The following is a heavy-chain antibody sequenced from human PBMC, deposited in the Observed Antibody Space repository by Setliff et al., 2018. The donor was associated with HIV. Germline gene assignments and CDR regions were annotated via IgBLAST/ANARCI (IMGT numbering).Heavy chain of an antibody. CDR1: GGSTNNYY. CDR2: VSNGGDT. J-gene: IGHJ5*02. Sequence: PSETLSLTCAVSGGSTNNYYLTWIRQPPGKGLEWIGSVSNGGDTNYNPSLKSRVSLSLDTSKTQFSLKLNSVTAADTAVYYCARLNQQWLVRDSGSNWFDPWGQGILVTVPQ. D-gene: IGHD6-19*01. CDR3: ARLNQQWLVRDSGSNWFDP. V-gene: IGHV4-59*08.